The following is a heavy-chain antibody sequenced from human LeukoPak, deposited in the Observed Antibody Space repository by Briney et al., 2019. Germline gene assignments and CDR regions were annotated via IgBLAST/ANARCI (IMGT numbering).Heavy chain of an antibody. CDR1: GFSLSSHW. V-gene: IGHV3-7*01. CDR3: ARWEIRGSAHQLDY. J-gene: IGHJ4*02. CDR2: IKQDGSEK. D-gene: IGHD1-26*01. Sequence: GGSLRLSCAASGFSLSSHWMNWVRQAPGKGLEWVAYIKQDGSEKYYVGSVKGRFTISRDNAKNSMYLQMNSLRAEDTAVYYCARWEIRGSAHQLDYWGRGTLVTVSS.